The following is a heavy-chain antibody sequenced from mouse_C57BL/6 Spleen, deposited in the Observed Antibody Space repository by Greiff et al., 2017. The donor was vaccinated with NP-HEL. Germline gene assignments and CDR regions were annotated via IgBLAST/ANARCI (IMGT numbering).Heavy chain of an antibody. Sequence: VQLQESGAELARPGASVKLSCKASGYTFTSYGISWVKQRTGQGLEWIGEIYPRSGNTYYNEKFKGKATLTADKSSSTAYMELRSLTSEDSAVYFCARFYAGRAMDYWGQGTSVTVSS. V-gene: IGHV1-81*01. CDR2: IYPRSGNT. J-gene: IGHJ4*01. D-gene: IGHD1-1*01. CDR1: GYTFTSYG. CDR3: ARFYAGRAMDY.